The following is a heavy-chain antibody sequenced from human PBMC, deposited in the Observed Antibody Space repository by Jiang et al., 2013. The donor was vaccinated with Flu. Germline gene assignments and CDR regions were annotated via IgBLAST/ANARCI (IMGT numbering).Heavy chain of an antibody. J-gene: IGHJ3*02. CDR1: GGTFSSYT. CDR2: IIPILGIA. Sequence: GAEVKKPGSSVKVSCKASGGTFSSYTISWVRQAPGQGLEWMGRIIPILGIANYAQKFQGRVTITADKSTSTAYMELSSLRSEDTAVYYCARVSITMVRGVINHYNDRIGDIWGQGTMVTVSS. V-gene: IGHV1-69*02. CDR3: ARVSITMVRGVINHYNDRIGDI. D-gene: IGHD3-10*01.